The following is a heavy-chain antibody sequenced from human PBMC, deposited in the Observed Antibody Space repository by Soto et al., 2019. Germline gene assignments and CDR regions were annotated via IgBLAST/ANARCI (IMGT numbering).Heavy chain of an antibody. V-gene: IGHV1-69*13. J-gene: IGHJ6*02. CDR1: GGTFSSYA. CDR2: IIPIFGTA. D-gene: IGHD6-6*01. CDR3: ARDHEYSSSSAYYYYGMDV. Sequence: GASVKVSCKASGGTFSSYAISWVRQAPGQGPEWMGGIIPIFGTANYAQKFQGRVTITADESTSTAYMELSSLRSEDTAVYYCARDHEYSSSSAYYYYGMDVWGQGTTVTVSS.